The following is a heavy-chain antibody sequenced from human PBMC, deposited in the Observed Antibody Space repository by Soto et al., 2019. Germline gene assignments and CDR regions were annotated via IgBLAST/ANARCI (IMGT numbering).Heavy chain of an antibody. CDR2: IKEGGGGK. CDR1: GFTLRKHW. CDR3: ARDGYGYNSLDS. V-gene: IGHV3-7*01. Sequence: EVRLVESGGGSVQPGGSLRLSCATSGFTLRKHWMSWVRQAPGKGLEWVANIKEGGGGKYFGDFVRGRFTVSRDNVKNFVYLQMNSLRAEDTAVYYCARDGYGYNSLDSWGQGTLVTVSS. J-gene: IGHJ5*02. D-gene: IGHD4-17*01.